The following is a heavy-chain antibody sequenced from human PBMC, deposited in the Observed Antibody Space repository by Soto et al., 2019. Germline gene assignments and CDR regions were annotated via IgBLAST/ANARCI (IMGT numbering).Heavy chain of an antibody. CDR2: ISYDGSNK. D-gene: IGHD3-22*01. Sequence: PGGSLRLSCAASGFTFSSYGMHWVRQAPGKGLEWVAVISYDGSNKYYADSVKGRFTISRDNSKNTLYLQMNSLRAEDTAVYYCAKDGLPSGYDSSGYYMIRAAFDIWGQGTMVTVSS. CDR3: AKDGLPSGYDSSGYYMIRAAFDI. CDR1: GFTFSSYG. J-gene: IGHJ3*02. V-gene: IGHV3-30*18.